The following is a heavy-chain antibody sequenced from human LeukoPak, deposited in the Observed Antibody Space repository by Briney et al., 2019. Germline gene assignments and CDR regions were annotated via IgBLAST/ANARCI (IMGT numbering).Heavy chain of an antibody. CDR3: ARVMDGAGEPASDY. D-gene: IGHD2-2*01. CDR1: GGSISSYY. Sequence: SETLSLTCTVSGGSISSYYWSWIRQPAGKGLEWIGRIYTSGSTNYNPSLKSRVTMTVDTSKNQFSLKLSSVTAADTAVYYCARVMDGAGEPASDYWGQGTLVTVSS. CDR2: IYTSGST. V-gene: IGHV4-4*07. J-gene: IGHJ4*02.